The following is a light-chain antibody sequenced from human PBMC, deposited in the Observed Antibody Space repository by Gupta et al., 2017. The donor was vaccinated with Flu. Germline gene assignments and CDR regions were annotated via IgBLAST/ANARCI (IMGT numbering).Light chain of an antibody. Sequence: PSSLSASVGDRVTITCRASQSISNYLNWYQQKPGKAPKLLINAASSLQSGVPSRFSGSGSGTDFTLTISSLQPEDFATYSCQQSDSVPYTFGQGTKLDIK. CDR2: AAS. J-gene: IGKJ2*01. CDR1: QSISNY. CDR3: QQSDSVPYT. V-gene: IGKV1-39*01.